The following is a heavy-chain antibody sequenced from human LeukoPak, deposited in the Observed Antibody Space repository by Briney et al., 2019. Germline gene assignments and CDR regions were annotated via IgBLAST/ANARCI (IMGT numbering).Heavy chain of an antibody. J-gene: IGHJ3*01. CDR3: ARDPRRFGELPPGAFDV. CDR1: GFTFSSNY. CDR2: LYNGGNT. D-gene: IGHD3-10*01. Sequence: GGSLRLSCAVSGFTFSSNYMSWVRQAPGKGLEWVSVLYNGGNTYYADSVKGRFTVSRDNSKNTLYLQMNSLRAEDTAVYYCARDPRRFGELPPGAFDVWGQGTMVTVSS. V-gene: IGHV3-53*01.